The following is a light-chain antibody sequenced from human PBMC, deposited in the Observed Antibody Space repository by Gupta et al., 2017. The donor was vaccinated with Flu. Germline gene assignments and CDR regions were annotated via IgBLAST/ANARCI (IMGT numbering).Light chain of an antibody. Sequence: SLGERATINCKSSQNRLYISNNKNYLAWYQQKPGQSPKLLISWASTRESGVPDRFSGSGSGTDFTLTISSLQAEDVALYYCQQYDTTPWTFGQGTSVDIK. CDR2: WAS. J-gene: IGKJ1*01. CDR3: QQYDTTPWT. V-gene: IGKV4-1*01. CDR1: QNRLYISNNKNY.